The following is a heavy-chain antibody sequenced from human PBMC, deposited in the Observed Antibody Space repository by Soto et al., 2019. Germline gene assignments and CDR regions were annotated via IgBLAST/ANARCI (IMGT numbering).Heavy chain of an antibody. CDR2: INPNSGGT. V-gene: IGHV1-2*02. CDR3: AREAPPYYDSSGYYYPKH. D-gene: IGHD3-22*01. J-gene: IGHJ1*01. CDR1: GYTFIGYY. Sequence: ASVKVFCKASGYTFIGYYMHWVRQAPGQGLEWMGWINPNSGGTNYAQKFQGRVTMTRDTSISTAYMELSRLRSDDTAVYYCAREAPPYYDSSGYYYPKHWGQGTLVTVSS.